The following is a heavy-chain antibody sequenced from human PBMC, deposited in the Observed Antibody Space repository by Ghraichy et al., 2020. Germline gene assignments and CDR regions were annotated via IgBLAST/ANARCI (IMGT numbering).Heavy chain of an antibody. CDR1: GFTFRTYS. J-gene: IGHJ6*02. Sequence: LSLTCAASGFTFRTYSMHWVRQAPGKGLEWVAVISHDGNFKYYADSVKGRFTISRDNPKNTVYLEMNSLRAEDTAVYYCARDIKSSSWSYYYNAMDVWGQGALVTVSS. D-gene: IGHD6-13*01. V-gene: IGHV3-30-3*01. CDR2: ISHDGNFK. CDR3: ARDIKSSSWSYYYNAMDV.